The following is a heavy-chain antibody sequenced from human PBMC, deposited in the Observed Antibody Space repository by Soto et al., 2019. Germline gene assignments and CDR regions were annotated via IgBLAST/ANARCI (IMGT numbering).Heavy chain of an antibody. CDR3: ARDGPYYDILTGYRNWFDP. J-gene: IGHJ5*02. Sequence: SETLSLTCTVSGGSISSGDYYWSWIRQPPGKGLEWIGYIYYSGSTYYNPSLKSRVTISVDTSKNQFSLKLSSVTAADTAVYYCARDGPYYDILTGYRNWFDPWCQGTLVTVSS. D-gene: IGHD3-9*01. CDR2: IYYSGST. V-gene: IGHV4-30-4*01. CDR1: GGSISSGDYY.